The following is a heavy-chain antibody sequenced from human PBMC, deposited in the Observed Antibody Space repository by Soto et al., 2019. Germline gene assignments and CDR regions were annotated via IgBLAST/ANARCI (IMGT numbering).Heavy chain of an antibody. CDR3: ARAVMVSSSWQEGPFDY. CDR1: GGSISSGGYS. CDR2: IYHSGST. Sequence: SETLSLTCAVSGGSISSGGYSWSWIRQPPGKGLEWIGYIYHSGSTYYNPSLKSRVTISVDRSKNQFSLKLSSVTAADTAVYYCARAVMVSSSWQEGPFDYWGQGTLVTVSS. J-gene: IGHJ4*02. V-gene: IGHV4-30-2*01. D-gene: IGHD6-13*01.